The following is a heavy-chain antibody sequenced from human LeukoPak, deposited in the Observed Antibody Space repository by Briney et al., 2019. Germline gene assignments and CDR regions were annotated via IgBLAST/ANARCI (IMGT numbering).Heavy chain of an antibody. J-gene: IGHJ4*02. CDR2: INHSGST. Sequence: PSETLSLTCAVYGGSFSGYYWSWIRQPPGKGLEWIGEINHSGSTNYNPSLKSRVTISVDTSKNQFSLKLSSVTAADTAVYYCARVSYYDSSGYYCFDYWGQGTLVTVSS. CDR1: GGSFSGYY. D-gene: IGHD3-22*01. CDR3: ARVSYYDSSGYYCFDY. V-gene: IGHV4-34*01.